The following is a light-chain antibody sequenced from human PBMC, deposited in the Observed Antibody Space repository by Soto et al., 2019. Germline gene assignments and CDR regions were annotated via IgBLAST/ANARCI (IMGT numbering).Light chain of an antibody. CDR3: QAWDSSAHVV. J-gene: IGLJ2*01. CDR1: NLGSKY. V-gene: IGLV3-1*01. CDR2: QDN. Sequence: SYELTQPPSVSVSPGQPATITCSGDNLGSKYVCWYQQKPGQSPASVIYQDNKRPSGIPERLSGSNSGNTATLTISGTQAMDEADYYCQAWDSSAHVVFGGGTKHTVL.